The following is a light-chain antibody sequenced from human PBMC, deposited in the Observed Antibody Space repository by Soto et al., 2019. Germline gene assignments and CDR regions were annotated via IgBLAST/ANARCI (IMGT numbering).Light chain of an antibody. J-gene: IGLJ2*01. CDR2: EVT. Sequence: QSVLTQPASVSGSPGQSITISCTGASSDVGAHNYVSWYQQYPGKAPKVMISEVTNRPSGVSNRFPGSKSGNTASLTISGLQAEDEAGYYCTSYTSSNTLVFGGGTKLTVL. CDR1: SSDVGAHNY. V-gene: IGLV2-14*01. CDR3: TSYTSSNTLV.